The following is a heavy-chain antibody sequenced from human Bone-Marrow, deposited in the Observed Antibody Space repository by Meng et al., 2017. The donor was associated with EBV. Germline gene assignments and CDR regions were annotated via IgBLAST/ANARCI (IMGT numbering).Heavy chain of an antibody. CDR2: ISHEGSKK. CDR3: ANSRGRLAVIESLEY. J-gene: IGHJ4*02. D-gene: IGHD3-10*01. CDR1: GFTFSSYG. V-gene: IGHV3-30*02. Sequence: GELVESGGALVQPGGVLGLSCTACGFTFSSYGMPWVRQAPGKGLEWVSFISHEGSKKYYADFVKGRFTISRDNSKNTLYLQMNSLRAEDTAIYYCANSRGRLAVIESLEYWGQGTLVTVSS.